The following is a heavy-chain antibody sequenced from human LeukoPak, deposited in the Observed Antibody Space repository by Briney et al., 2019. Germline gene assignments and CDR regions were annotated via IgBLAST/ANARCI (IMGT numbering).Heavy chain of an antibody. CDR1: GFTFSSYG. CDR2: IRYDGSNK. V-gene: IGHV3-30*02. CDR3: AKDPLRYCSSTSCYQGFDY. D-gene: IGHD2-2*01. J-gene: IGHJ4*02. Sequence: HPGGSLRLSCAASGFTFSSYGMHWVRQAPGKGLEWVAFIRYDGSNKYYADSVKGRFTISRDNSKNTLYLQMNSLRAEDTAVYYCAKDPLRYCSSTSCYQGFDYWGQGTLVTVSS.